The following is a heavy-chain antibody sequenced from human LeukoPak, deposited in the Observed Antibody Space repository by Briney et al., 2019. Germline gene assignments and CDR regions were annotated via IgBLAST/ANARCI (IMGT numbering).Heavy chain of an antibody. V-gene: IGHV3-23*01. D-gene: IGHD3-10*01. J-gene: IGHJ4*02. Sequence: PGGSLRLSCAASGFTFNSYWMSWVRQAPGKGLEWVSAVGSGASSTYYADSVRGRFTISRDNSKNTLYLQMNSLSADDTAVYYCAKDARGSEGFWGQGTLVTVSS. CDR1: GFTFNSYW. CDR3: AKDARGSEGF. CDR2: VGSGASST.